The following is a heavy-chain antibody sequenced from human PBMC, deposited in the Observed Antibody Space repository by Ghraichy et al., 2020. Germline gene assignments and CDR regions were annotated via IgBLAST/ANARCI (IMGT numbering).Heavy chain of an antibody. Sequence: SETLSLTCAVYGGSFSGYYWSWIRQPPGKGLEWIGEINHSGSTNYNPSLKSRVTISVDTSKNQFSLKLSSVTAADTAVYYCARGLLVRGVWSGVGYYYYMDVWGKGTTVTVSS. CDR3: ARGLLVRGVWSGVGYYYYMDV. J-gene: IGHJ6*03. V-gene: IGHV4-34*01. CDR1: GGSFSGYY. CDR2: INHSGST. D-gene: IGHD3-10*01.